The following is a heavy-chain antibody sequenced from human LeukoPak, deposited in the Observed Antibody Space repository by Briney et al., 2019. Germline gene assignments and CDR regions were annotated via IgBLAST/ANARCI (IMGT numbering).Heavy chain of an antibody. CDR3: ARAPRYAPMIGVMDV. V-gene: IGHV1-46*01. CDR2: INPSGGST. J-gene: IGHJ6*02. Sequence: ASVKVSCKAPGYTFTSYYMHWVRQAPGQGLEWMGIINPSGGSTSYAQKFQGRVTMTRDTSTSTVYMELSSLRSEDTAVYYCARAPRYAPMIGVMDVWGQGTTVTVSS. D-gene: IGHD3-22*01. CDR1: GYTFTSYY.